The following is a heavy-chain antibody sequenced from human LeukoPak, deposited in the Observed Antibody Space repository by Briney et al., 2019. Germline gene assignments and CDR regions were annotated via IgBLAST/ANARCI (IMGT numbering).Heavy chain of an antibody. V-gene: IGHV1-2*02. Sequence: GASVKVSCKASGYTFTGYYMHWVRQAPGQGLEWMGWINPNSGGTSYAQKFQGRVTMTRDTSISTAYMELSRLRSDDTAVYYCARDLAPLSDIVVEPPYGMDVWGQGTTVTVSS. J-gene: IGHJ6*02. CDR1: GYTFTGYY. D-gene: IGHD2-2*01. CDR2: INPNSGGT. CDR3: ARDLAPLSDIVVEPPYGMDV.